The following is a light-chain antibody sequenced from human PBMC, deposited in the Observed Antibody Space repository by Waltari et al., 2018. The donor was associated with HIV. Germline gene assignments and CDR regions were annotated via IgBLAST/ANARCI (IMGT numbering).Light chain of an antibody. Sequence: QSVLTQPPSVSGAPGQRVTISCTGSSSTIGAGYDVHWYQLLPGTAPKLVIYDNNNRPSGVPDRFSGSKSGNTASLTISGLQAEDEADYYCSSYTSSSTFVVFGGGTKLTVL. CDR3: SSYTSSSTFVV. J-gene: IGLJ2*01. V-gene: IGLV1-40*01. CDR1: SSTIGAGYD. CDR2: DNN.